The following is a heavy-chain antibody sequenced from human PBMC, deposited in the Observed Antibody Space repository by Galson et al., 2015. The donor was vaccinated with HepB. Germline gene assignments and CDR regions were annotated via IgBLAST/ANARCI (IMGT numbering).Heavy chain of an antibody. Sequence: SLRLSCAASGFTFRSYAMHWVRQAPGKGLEWVAVISYDGSNKYYADSVKGRFTISRDNSKNTLYLQMNSLRAEDTAVYYCAREGATSDRSYFDYWGQGTLVTVSS. CDR2: ISYDGSNK. J-gene: IGHJ4*02. V-gene: IGHV3-30-3*01. CDR3: AREGATSDRSYFDY. D-gene: IGHD1-26*01. CDR1: GFTFRSYA.